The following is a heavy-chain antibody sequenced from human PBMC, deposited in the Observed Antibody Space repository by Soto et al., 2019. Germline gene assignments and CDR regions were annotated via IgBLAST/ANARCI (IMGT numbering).Heavy chain of an antibody. D-gene: IGHD2-15*01. J-gene: IGHJ4*02. V-gene: IGHV1-18*01. CDR1: GYTFTSYG. CDR2: ISAYNGNT. Sequence: QVQLVESGAEVKKPGASVKVSCKASGYTFTSYGISWVRQAPGQGLEWMGWISAYNGNTNYAQKLQGRVTMTTDTSTSTAYMELRSLRSDDTAAYYCARDEVVVAAVEGALDYWGQGTLVTVSS. CDR3: ARDEVVVAAVEGALDY.